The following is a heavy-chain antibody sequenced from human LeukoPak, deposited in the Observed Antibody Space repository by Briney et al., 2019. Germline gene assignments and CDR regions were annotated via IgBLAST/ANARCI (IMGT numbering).Heavy chain of an antibody. CDR1: GGSISNWA. CDR2: VSTVGSA. D-gene: IGHD3-16*01. CDR3: ATGGGDFDP. J-gene: IGHJ5*02. V-gene: IGHV4-4*07. Sequence: SETLSLTCSVSGGSISNWAWSWSRQPAGKGLEWLGRVSTVGSATYNPSLKSRVPMSVDTSNNQFSLRLSSVTAADTAVYYCATGGGDFDPWGQGTLVTVSS.